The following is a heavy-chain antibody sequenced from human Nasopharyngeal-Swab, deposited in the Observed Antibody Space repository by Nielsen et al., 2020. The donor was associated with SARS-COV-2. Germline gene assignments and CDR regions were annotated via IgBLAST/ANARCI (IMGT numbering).Heavy chain of an antibody. CDR1: GGIFSSYA. D-gene: IGHD3-10*01. CDR2: IIPILGIA. J-gene: IGHJ4*02. Sequence: SVKVSCKASGGIFSSYAISWVRQAPGQGLEWMGGIIPILGIANYAQKFQGRVTITADKSTSTAYMELSSLRSEDTAVYYCARAEQLWFGDLFDYWGQGTLVTVSS. CDR3: ARAEQLWFGDLFDY. V-gene: IGHV1-69*10.